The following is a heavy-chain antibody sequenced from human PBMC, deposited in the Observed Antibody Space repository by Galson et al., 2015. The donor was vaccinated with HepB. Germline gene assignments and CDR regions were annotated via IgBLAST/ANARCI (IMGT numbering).Heavy chain of an antibody. V-gene: IGHV3-64D*06. Sequence: SLRLSCAASGFTFSSYAMHWVRQAPGKGLEYVSAISSNGGSTYYADSVKDRFTISRDNSKNTLYLQMSSLRAEDTAVYYCVKDISSSWFLLDYWGQGTLVTVSS. CDR2: ISSNGGST. CDR1: GFTFSSYA. CDR3: VKDISSSWFLLDY. J-gene: IGHJ4*02. D-gene: IGHD6-13*01.